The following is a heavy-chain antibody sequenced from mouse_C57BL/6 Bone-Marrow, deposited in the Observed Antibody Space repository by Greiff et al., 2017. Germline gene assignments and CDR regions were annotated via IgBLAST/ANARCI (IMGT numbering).Heavy chain of an antibody. J-gene: IGHJ1*03. CDR3: ASLYYGSSHWYFDV. D-gene: IGHD1-1*01. V-gene: IGHV1-50*01. CDR2: IDPSDSYT. CDR1: GYTFTSYW. Sequence: QVQLKQPGAELVKPGASVKLSCKASGYTFTSYWMQWVKQRPGQGLEWIGEIDPSDSYTNYNQKFKGKATLTVDTSSSTAYMQLSSLTSEDSAVYYCASLYYGSSHWYFDVWGTGTTVTVSS.